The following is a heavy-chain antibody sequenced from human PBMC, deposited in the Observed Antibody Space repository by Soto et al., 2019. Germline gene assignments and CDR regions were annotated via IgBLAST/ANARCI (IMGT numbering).Heavy chain of an antibody. CDR1: GYTFITYD. CDR3: ARRKERSGPHYFDS. V-gene: IGHV1-8*01. Sequence: ASVKVSCKASGYTFITYDIHWVRQATGQGLEWMGWMNPSNGNAGYAQKFQGRVTMTRNTSISTAYMDLSSLRSEDTAVYFCARRKERSGPHYFDSWGQGTLVTVSP. CDR2: MNPSNGNA. D-gene: IGHD6-25*01. J-gene: IGHJ4*02.